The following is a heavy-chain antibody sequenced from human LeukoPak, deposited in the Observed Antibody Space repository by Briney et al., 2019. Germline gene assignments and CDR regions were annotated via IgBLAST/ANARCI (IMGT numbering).Heavy chain of an antibody. D-gene: IGHD3-22*01. Sequence: SETLSLTCTVSGYSLRNGYHWAWFRQPPGKGLEWIGSIYHSGSTYYNPSLKSRVTISVDTSKNQFSLKLSSVTAADTAVYYCARDIRGYYDSSGYYYYYYYMDVWGKGTTVTVSS. V-gene: IGHV4-38-2*02. J-gene: IGHJ6*03. CDR1: GYSLRNGYH. CDR3: ARDIRGYYDSSGYYYYYYYMDV. CDR2: IYHSGST.